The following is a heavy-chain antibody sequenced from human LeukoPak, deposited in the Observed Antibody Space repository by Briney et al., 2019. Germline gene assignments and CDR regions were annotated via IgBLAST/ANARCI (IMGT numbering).Heavy chain of an antibody. J-gene: IGHJ4*02. Sequence: PGGSLRLSCAASGVSFSSYWMSWVRQGPAKGPEWVANINPDGSENYYVDSVKGRFNSSRDNIKNLVYLQMNSLRDEHTAIYYCVKSLGNPDIESWGQGTQVTVSS. CDR2: INPDGSEN. CDR3: VKSLGNPDIES. V-gene: IGHV3-7*03. D-gene: IGHD2-15*01. CDR1: GVSFSSYW.